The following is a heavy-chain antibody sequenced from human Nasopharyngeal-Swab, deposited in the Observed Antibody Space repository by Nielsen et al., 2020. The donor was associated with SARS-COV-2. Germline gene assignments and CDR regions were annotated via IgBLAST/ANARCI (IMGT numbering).Heavy chain of an antibody. CDR3: AREDLGYSYGA. CDR2: IIPIFGTA. D-gene: IGHD5-18*01. V-gene: IGHV1-69*06. J-gene: IGHJ5*02. Sequence: WVRQAPGQGLEWMGGIIPIFGTANYAQKFQGRVTITADKPTSTAYMELSSLRSEDTAVYYCAREDLGYSYGAWGQGTLVTVSS.